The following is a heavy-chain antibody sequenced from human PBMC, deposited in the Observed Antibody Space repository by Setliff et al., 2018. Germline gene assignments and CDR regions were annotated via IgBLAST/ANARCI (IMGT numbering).Heavy chain of an antibody. J-gene: IGHJ4*02. CDR2: INQDGSGK. V-gene: IGHV3-7*01. D-gene: IGHD3-10*01. CDR3: FGAGTCSY. Sequence: PGGSLRLSCAASGFTFSSFWMAWVRQSPGRGLEWVANINQDGSGKFYVDSVKGRLTIFRDNAKNSLSLQMNNLRSEDTAVYYCFGAGTCSYWGQGTLVTVSS. CDR1: GFTFSSFW.